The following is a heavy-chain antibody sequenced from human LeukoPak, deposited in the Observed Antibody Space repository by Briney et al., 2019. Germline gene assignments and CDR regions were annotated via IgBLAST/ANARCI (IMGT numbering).Heavy chain of an antibody. CDR3: ARDQGIRKGNYYYYYMDV. CDR1: GGSFSGYY. D-gene: IGHD6-13*01. Sequence: RPSETLSLTCAVYGGSFSGYYWSWIRQPPGKGLEWIGEINHSGSTNYNPSLKSRVTISVDTSKNQFSLKLSSVTAADTAVYYCARDQGIRKGNYYYYYMDVWGKGTTVTVSS. CDR2: INHSGST. V-gene: IGHV4-34*01. J-gene: IGHJ6*03.